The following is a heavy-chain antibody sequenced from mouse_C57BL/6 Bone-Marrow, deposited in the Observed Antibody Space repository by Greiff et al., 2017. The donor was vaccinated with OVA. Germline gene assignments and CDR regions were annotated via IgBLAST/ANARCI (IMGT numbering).Heavy chain of an antibody. V-gene: IGHV1-82*01. CDR3: ARWSDY. CDR2: IYPGDGDT. Sequence: QVQLQQSGAELARPGASVKISCKASGYAFSSSWMNWVKQRPGKGLEWIGRIYPGDGDTNYNGKFKGKATLTADKSSSTAYMQLSSLTSEDSAVYFCARWSDYWGQGTTLTVSS. J-gene: IGHJ2*01. CDR1: GYAFSSSW.